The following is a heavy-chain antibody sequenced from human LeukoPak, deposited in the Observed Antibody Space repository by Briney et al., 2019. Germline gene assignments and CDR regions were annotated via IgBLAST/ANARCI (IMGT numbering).Heavy chain of an antibody. J-gene: IGHJ2*01. CDR1: GGSISSSSYY. D-gene: IGHD4-17*01. Sequence: SETLSLTCTVSGGSISSSSYYWGWIRQPPGKGLEWIGYIYYSGSTNYNPSLKSRVTISVDTSKNQFSLKLSSVTAADTAVYYCARANTVTTDFDLWGRGTLVTVSS. CDR3: ARANTVTTDFDL. CDR2: IYYSGST. V-gene: IGHV4-61*05.